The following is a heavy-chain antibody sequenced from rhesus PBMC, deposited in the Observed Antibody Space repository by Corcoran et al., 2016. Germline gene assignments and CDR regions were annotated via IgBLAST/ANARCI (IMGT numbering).Heavy chain of an antibody. CDR2: IRYTGGST. J-gene: IGHJ4*01. CDR3: ARVNYYDSGLDY. Sequence: EVQLVESGGGLAKPGGSLRLSCAASGFSFSDYYMYWVRQAPGKGLEWVSGIRYTGGSTYYADSVKGRFTISRENAKNTLYLQMDSLRAEDTAVYYCARVNYYDSGLDYWGQGVLVTVSS. V-gene: IGHV3S18*01. CDR1: GFSFSDYY. D-gene: IGHD3-28*01.